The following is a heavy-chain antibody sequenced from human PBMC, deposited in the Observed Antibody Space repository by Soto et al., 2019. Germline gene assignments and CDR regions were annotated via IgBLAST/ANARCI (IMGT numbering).Heavy chain of an antibody. Sequence: GGSLRLSCAASGFTFSSYGMHWVRQGPGKGLEWVAAISSDGSNKYYADSVKGRFTISRDNSKNTLYLQMNSLRAEDTAVYYCAKTIQGRRQEGYYFDYWGQGTLVTVSS. V-gene: IGHV3-30*18. D-gene: IGHD6-25*01. CDR2: ISSDGSNK. CDR1: GFTFSSYG. CDR3: AKTIQGRRQEGYYFDY. J-gene: IGHJ4*02.